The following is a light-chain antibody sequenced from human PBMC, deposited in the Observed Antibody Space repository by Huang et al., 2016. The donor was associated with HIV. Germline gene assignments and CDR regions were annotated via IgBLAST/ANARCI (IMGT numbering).Light chain of an antibody. CDR1: QRVSSY. V-gene: IGKV3-11*01. J-gene: IGKJ4*01. CDR3: QQRSNWPQLT. Sequence: EIVLTQSPATLSLSPGERATLSCRASQRVSSYLAWYQQKPGQAPRLLIYDASNRATGIPARFSGSGSGTDFTLTISSLEPEDFAVYYCQQRSNWPQLTFGGGTNVEIK. CDR2: DAS.